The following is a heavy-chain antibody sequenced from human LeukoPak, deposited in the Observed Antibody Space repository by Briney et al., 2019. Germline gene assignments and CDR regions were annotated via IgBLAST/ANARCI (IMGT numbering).Heavy chain of an antibody. J-gene: IGHJ4*02. D-gene: IGHD2/OR15-2a*01. CDR3: ARSRTTSSSVDY. Sequence: PSETLSLTCAVYGGSFSSYYWSWIRQPPGKGLEWIGYIYYTGSTKYNPSLKSRVTMSVDTSKNQFSLRLTSVTAADTAEYYCARSRTTSSSVDYWGQGILVTVSS. CDR2: IYYTGST. V-gene: IGHV4-59*01. CDR1: GGSFSSYY.